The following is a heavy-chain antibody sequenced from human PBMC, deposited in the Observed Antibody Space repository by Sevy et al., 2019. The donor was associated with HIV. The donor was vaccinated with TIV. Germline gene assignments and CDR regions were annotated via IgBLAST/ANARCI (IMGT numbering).Heavy chain of an antibody. CDR1: GFTFSKYS. Sequence: GGSLILSCAASGFTFSKYSMSWVRQPPGKGLEWVSTLSFGCGEINYAHSVKGRFTISRDNSKSSVYLQMNNLRPEDTAVYYCAREGCTKPHDYWGQGTLVTVSS. V-gene: IGHV3-23*01. CDR3: AREGCTKPHDY. CDR2: LSFGCGEI. J-gene: IGHJ4*02. D-gene: IGHD2-8*01.